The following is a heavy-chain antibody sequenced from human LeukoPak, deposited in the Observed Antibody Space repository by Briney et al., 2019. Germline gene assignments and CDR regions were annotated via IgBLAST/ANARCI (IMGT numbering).Heavy chain of an antibody. CDR1: GGSFSGYY. D-gene: IGHD2-2*03. CDR3: ARGQGGYCSSTSCYKYYCYGMDV. Sequence: SETLSLTCAVYGGSFSGYYWSWIRQPPGKGLEWIGEINHSGSTNYNPSLKSRVTISVDTSKNQFSLKLSSVTAADTAVYYCARGQGGYCSSTSCYKYYCYGMDVWGQGTTVTVSS. J-gene: IGHJ6*02. CDR2: INHSGST. V-gene: IGHV4-34*01.